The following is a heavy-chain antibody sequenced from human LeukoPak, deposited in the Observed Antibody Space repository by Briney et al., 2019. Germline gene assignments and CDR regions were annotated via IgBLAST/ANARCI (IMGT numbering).Heavy chain of an antibody. V-gene: IGHV3-33*06. CDR2: IWYDGSNK. CDR1: GFTFSSYG. Sequence: GGSLRLSCAASGFTFSSYGMHWVRQAPGKGLEWVAVIWYDGSNKYYADSVKGRFTISRDNSKNTLYLQMNSLRAEDTALYYCAKDSSAAVAADEYWGQGTLVTVSP. CDR3: AKDSSAAVAADEY. D-gene: IGHD6-25*01. J-gene: IGHJ4*02.